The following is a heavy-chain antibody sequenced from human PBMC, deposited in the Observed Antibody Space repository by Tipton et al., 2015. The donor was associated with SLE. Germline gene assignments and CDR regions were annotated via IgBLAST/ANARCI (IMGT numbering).Heavy chain of an antibody. Sequence: SLRLSCAASRFTFSSYSMNWVRQAPGKGLEWVSYISSSSSSIYYADSVKGRFTISRDNAKNSLYLQMNSLRAEDTAVYYCARGSPFYGMDVWGQGTTVTVSS. CDR3: ARGSPFYGMDV. J-gene: IGHJ6*02. CDR2: ISSSSSSI. V-gene: IGHV3-48*01. CDR1: RFTFSSYS.